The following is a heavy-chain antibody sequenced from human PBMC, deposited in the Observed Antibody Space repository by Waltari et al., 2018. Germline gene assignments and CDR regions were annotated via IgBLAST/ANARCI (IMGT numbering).Heavy chain of an antibody. Sequence: QVQLQESGPGLVKPSQTLSLTCTVSGGSISSGGYYWSWIRQHPGKGLEWIGYIYHSGSTYYNPSLKSRVTISVDRSKNQFSLKLSSVTAADTAMYYCARDRGGWYGGYYFDYWGQGTLVTVSS. CDR1: GGSISSGGYY. V-gene: IGHV4-31*03. J-gene: IGHJ4*02. CDR3: ARDRGGWYGGYYFDY. D-gene: IGHD6-19*01. CDR2: IYHSGST.